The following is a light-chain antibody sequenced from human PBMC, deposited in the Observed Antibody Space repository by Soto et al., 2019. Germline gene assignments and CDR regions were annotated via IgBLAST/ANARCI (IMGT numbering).Light chain of an antibody. CDR3: QHYNSYSEA. J-gene: IGKJ1*01. CDR2: KAS. CDR1: QSISSL. Sequence: DIQSTQSPSTLSASVGDRVTITCRASQSISSLLAWYQQKPGKAPKLLIYKASTLKSGVPSRFSGSGSGTEFTLTISSLQPDDFATYYCQHYNSYSEAFGQGTKVDI. V-gene: IGKV1-5*03.